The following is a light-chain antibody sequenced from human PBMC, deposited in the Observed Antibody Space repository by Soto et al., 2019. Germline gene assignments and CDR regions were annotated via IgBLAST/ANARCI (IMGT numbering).Light chain of an antibody. CDR1: SSNIGNNY. Sequence: QSVLTHPASVSAAPGQKVTISCSGSSSNIGNNYVSWYQQLPGTAPKLLIYDNNKRPSGIPDRFSGSKSGTSATLGITGHQTGDEADYYCGTWDSSLSARVFGTGTKVTVL. CDR2: DNN. CDR3: GTWDSSLSARV. J-gene: IGLJ1*01. V-gene: IGLV1-51*01.